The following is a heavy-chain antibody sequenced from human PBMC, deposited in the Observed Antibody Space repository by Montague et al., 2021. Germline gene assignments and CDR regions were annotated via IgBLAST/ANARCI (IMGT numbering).Heavy chain of an antibody. Sequence: SLRLSFSASGFTFSSYAMSWVRQAPGKGLEWVSVISGSGGSTYYGDSVKGRFTISRDNSKNTLYLHMNSLRAEDTAVYYCARENKAYYDILTGYSNYYYSYGMDVWGQGTTVTVSS. CDR2: ISGSGGST. V-gene: IGHV3-23*01. D-gene: IGHD3-9*01. J-gene: IGHJ6*02. CDR3: ARENKAYYDILTGYSNYYYSYGMDV. CDR1: GFTFSSYA.